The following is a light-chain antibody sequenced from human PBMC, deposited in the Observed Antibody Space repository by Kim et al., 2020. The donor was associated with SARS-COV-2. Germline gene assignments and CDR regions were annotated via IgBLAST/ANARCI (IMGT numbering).Light chain of an antibody. CDR2: QDR. J-gene: IGLJ2*01. CDR1: KLGDKY. V-gene: IGLV3-1*01. Sequence: SYELTQPPSVSVSPGQTASITCSGDKLGDKYAYWYQQKPGQSPVMVIYQDRQRPSGVPERFSGSNSGNTATLTISGTQAMDEADYYCQAWDTYTVVFGGG. CDR3: QAWDTYTVV.